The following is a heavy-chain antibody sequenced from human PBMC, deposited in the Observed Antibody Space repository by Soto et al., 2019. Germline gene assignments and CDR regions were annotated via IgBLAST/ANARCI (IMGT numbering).Heavy chain of an antibody. V-gene: IGHV4-59*12. CDR3: ARGPRGYVYYHGMDV. CDR1: GRSMSSNY. CDR2: VFYGGT. Sequence: SETLSLTCSVSGRSMSSNYWSWIRQSPDKGLEWLGYVFYGGTDYNPSLKSRVTMSVDASKNHFSLNLSSVTAADTAVYYCARGPRGYVYYHGMDVWGQGTTVTVSS. D-gene: IGHD3-10*01. J-gene: IGHJ6*02.